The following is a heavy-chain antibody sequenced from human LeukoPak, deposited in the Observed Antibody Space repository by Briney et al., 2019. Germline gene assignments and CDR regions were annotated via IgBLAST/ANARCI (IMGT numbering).Heavy chain of an antibody. CDR3: ARDPSGGGADFDY. D-gene: IGHD4-23*01. CDR2: IYSGGST. CDR1: GFTVSSNY. Sequence: GGSLRLSCAASGFTVSSNYMSWVRQAPGKGLEWVSVIYSGGSTYYADSVKGRSTISRDNSKNTLYLQMNSLRAEDTAVYYCARDPSGGGADFDYWGQGTLVTVSS. J-gene: IGHJ4*02. V-gene: IGHV3-66*01.